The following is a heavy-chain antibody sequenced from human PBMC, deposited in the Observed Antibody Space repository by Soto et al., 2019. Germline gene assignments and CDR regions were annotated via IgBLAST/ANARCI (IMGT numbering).Heavy chain of an antibody. CDR2: INHSGST. CDR3: ASPHDYGGKGRSSGFDY. J-gene: IGHJ4*02. CDR1: GGSFSGYY. Sequence: SETLSLTCAVYGGSFSGYYWSWIRQPPGKGLEWIGEINHSGSTNYNPSLKSRVTISVDTSKNQFSLKLSSVTAADTAVYYCASPHDYGGKGRSSGFDYWGQGTLVTVSS. D-gene: IGHD4-17*01. V-gene: IGHV4-34*01.